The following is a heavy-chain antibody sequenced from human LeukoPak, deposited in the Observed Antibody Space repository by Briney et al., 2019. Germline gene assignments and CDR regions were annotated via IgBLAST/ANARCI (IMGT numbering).Heavy chain of an antibody. Sequence: PGGSPRLSCTASGFTFSNYAMHWVRQAPGKGLEWVAVISHDGSNKYYTDSVKGRFTISRDNSKNTVYLQMDSLRAEDTTVYYCARGGIYTYGYLPLDYWGQGTLVTVSS. V-gene: IGHV3-30-3*01. CDR2: ISHDGSNK. CDR3: ARGGIYTYGYLPLDY. J-gene: IGHJ4*02. CDR1: GFTFSNYA. D-gene: IGHD5-18*01.